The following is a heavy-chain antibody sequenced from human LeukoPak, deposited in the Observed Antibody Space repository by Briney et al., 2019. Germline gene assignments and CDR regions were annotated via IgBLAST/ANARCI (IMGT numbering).Heavy chain of an antibody. J-gene: IGHJ6*02. CDR1: GGSMSSYY. CDR3: TRSLGVVIHGGMDV. V-gene: IGHV4-59*01. Sequence: SETLSLTCTVSGGSMSSYYWSWIRQPPGKGLEWIGYTYYSGNTNYNPSLKSRVTISLDTSKNQFSLKLSSVTAADTAVYYCTRSLGVVIHGGMDVWGQGTTVTVSS. CDR2: TYYSGNT. D-gene: IGHD3-3*01.